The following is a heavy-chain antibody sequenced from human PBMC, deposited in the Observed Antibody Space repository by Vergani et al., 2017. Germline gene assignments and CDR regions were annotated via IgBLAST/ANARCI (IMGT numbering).Heavy chain of an antibody. D-gene: IGHD2-8*01. V-gene: IGHV3-20*04. CDR2: ISWNGVST. CDR1: GFSFDDFG. CDR3: VRDRLCIDGVGTVGYFDL. Sequence: EEQLVESGGTVVRPGESLRLSCRGSGFSFDDFGLSWVRQAPGKHLEWISHISWNGVSTDYVDSLKGRITISRDNRKNSLFLHMSSLRAEDTAFYFCVRDRLCIDGVGTVGYFDLWGRGNLVTVST. J-gene: IGHJ2*01.